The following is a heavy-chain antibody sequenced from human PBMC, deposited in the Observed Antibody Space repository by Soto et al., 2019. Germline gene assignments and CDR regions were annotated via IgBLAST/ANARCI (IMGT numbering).Heavy chain of an antibody. V-gene: IGHV3-33*01. D-gene: IGHD2-15*01. CDR3: AREGGGSGGSCFDY. J-gene: IGHJ4*02. CDR1: GFTFSSYG. CDR2: IWYDGSNK. Sequence: QVQLVESGGGVVQPGRSPRLSCAASGFTFSSYGMHWVRQAPGKGLEWVAVIWYDGSNKYYADSVKGRFTISRDNSKNTLYLQMNSLRAEDTAVYYCAREGGGSGGSCFDYWGQGTLVTVSS.